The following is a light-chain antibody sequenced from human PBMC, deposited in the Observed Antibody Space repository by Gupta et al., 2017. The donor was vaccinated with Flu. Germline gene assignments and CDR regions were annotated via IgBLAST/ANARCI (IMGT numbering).Light chain of an antibody. J-gene: IGLJ2*01. Sequence: QPVLTQAPSASGTPGQRVAIASSGSSSNIGSNAVHWYQHFPGTAPKLLIYGNSQRPSGVPDRFSGSKSGTSASLAISGLQSDDEADYYCAAWDDGLKGVVFGGGTKLTV. CDR1: SSNIGSNA. V-gene: IGLV1-44*01. CDR2: GNS. CDR3: AAWDDGLKGVV.